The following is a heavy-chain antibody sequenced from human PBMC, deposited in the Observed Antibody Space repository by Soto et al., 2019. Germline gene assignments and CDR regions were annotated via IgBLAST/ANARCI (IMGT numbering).Heavy chain of an antibody. V-gene: IGHV5-10-1*01. Sequence: GGSLKISCRSSGFSFPKNWITWVAQMPGKGPEWMGRIDLTDTYTSYSPSFQGNVSFSADSSINTTSLHWSSLRASDTAMYYCARHGGAHNLTSGYHYALDYWGQGTPVTVSS. CDR1: GFSFPKNW. CDR3: ARHGGAHNLTSGYHYALDY. J-gene: IGHJ4*02. CDR2: IDLTDTYT. D-gene: IGHD3-22*01.